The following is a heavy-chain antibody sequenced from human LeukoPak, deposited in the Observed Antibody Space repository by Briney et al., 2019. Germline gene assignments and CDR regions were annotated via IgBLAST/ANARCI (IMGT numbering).Heavy chain of an antibody. CDR2: MNPNSGNT. Sequence: GASVKVSCKASGYTFTSYDINWVRQATGQGLEWMGWMNPNSGNTGYAQKFQGRVTMTRNTSISTAYMELSRLRSDDTAVYYCARDLAGYCSGGSCGYWGQGTLVTVSS. CDR1: GYTFTSYD. J-gene: IGHJ4*02. D-gene: IGHD2-15*01. V-gene: IGHV1-8*01. CDR3: ARDLAGYCSGGSCGY.